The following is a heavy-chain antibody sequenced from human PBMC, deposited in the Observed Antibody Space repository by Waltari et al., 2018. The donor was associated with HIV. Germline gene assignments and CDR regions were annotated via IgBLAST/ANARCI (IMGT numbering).Heavy chain of an antibody. CDR3: ARTVGMAFATTYFSL. D-gene: IGHD1-1*01. Sequence: EADLVESGGELVQPGGSLRLSCLVSGFNVKNTFMTWIRQAPGKGLDWVATIYSGDAAHYADFAKGRFTISRDNSENTLILQMNSLTAEDTALYFCARTVGMAFATTYFSLWGRGTPVSVSS. V-gene: IGHV3-66*01. J-gene: IGHJ2*01. CDR2: IYSGDAA. CDR1: GFNVKNTF.